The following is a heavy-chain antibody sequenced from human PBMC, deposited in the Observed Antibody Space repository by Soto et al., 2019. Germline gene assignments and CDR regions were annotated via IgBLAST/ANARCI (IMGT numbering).Heavy chain of an antibody. CDR1: GFTFSSYS. Sequence: PGGSLRLSCAASGFTFSSYSMNWVRQAPGKGLEWVSSISSSSSYIYYADSVKGRFTISRDNAKNSLYLQMNSLRAEDTAVYYCARDFYYDILTGYKYYYGMDVWGQGTTVTVSS. J-gene: IGHJ6*02. V-gene: IGHV3-21*01. D-gene: IGHD3-9*01. CDR2: ISSSSSYI. CDR3: ARDFYYDILTGYKYYYGMDV.